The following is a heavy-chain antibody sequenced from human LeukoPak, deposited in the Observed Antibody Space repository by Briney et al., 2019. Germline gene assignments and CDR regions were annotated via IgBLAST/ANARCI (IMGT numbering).Heavy chain of an antibody. J-gene: IGHJ4*02. Sequence: PSETLSLTCTVSGGSISSSSYYWGWIRQPPGKGLEWIGSIYYSGSTYYNPSLQSRVTISVDTSKNQFSLKLSSVTAADTAVYYCASGYSYDLFDYWGQGTLVTVSS. CDR2: IYYSGST. CDR1: GGSISSSSYY. D-gene: IGHD5-18*01. CDR3: ASGYSYDLFDY. V-gene: IGHV4-39*01.